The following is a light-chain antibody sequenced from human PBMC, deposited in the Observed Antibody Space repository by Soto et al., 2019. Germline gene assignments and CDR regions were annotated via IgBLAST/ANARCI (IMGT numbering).Light chain of an antibody. CDR3: CSYAGVRGAV. Sequence: QSALTQPVSVSGSHGQSVTISCTGTSSDVGYYNLVAWYQQHPGKAPKVLIYEVYKRPSGVSDRFSGSKSGNTASLTISGLQAEDEADYYCCSYAGVRGAVFGGGTQLTVL. J-gene: IGLJ7*01. V-gene: IGLV2-23*02. CDR2: EVY. CDR1: SSDVGYYNL.